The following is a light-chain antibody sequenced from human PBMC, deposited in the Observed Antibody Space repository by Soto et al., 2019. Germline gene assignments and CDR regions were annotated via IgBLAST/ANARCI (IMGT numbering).Light chain of an antibody. V-gene: IGKV3-20*01. CDR2: DAS. Sequence: EIVLTQSPGTLSSSPGGRVTLSCRASQSVRDSHLAWFQQKPGQAPRLLIYDASRRATGIPDRFSGSGSGTEFTLTISRLEPEDVAVYYCEQYDNQQWTLGQGTKVEIK. J-gene: IGKJ1*01. CDR3: EQYDNQQWT. CDR1: QSVRDSH.